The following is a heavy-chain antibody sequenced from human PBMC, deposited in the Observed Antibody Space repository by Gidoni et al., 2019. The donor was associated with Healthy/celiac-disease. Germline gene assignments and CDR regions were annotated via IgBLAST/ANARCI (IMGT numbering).Heavy chain of an antibody. CDR1: GYTLTELS. V-gene: IGHV1-24*01. CDR3: ATAPIAAARNGGWFDP. D-gene: IGHD6-13*01. CDR2: FDPEDGET. Sequence: QVQLVQSGAEVKKPGASVKVSCKVSGYTLTELSMHWVRQAPGKGLEWMGGFDPEDGETIYAQKFQGRVTMTEDTSTDTAYMELSSLRSEDTAVYYCATAPIAAARNGGWFDPWGQGTLVTVSS. J-gene: IGHJ5*02.